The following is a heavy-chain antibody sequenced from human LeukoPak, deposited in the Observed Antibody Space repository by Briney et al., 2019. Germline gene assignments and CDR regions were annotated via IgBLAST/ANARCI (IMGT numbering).Heavy chain of an antibody. J-gene: IGHJ3*02. V-gene: IGHV3-74*01. CDR1: GFTFSRYW. CDR3: IRDYGAVGATNAFDI. Sequence: PGGSLRLSCAASGFTFSRYWMHWVRQVPGKGLAWVSRIDGDGSSTSYADFVKGRFTISRDNAQNTLYLQMNSLRVEDTAVYYCIRDYGAVGATNAFDIWGQGTMVTVSS. D-gene: IGHD1-26*01. CDR2: IDGDGSST.